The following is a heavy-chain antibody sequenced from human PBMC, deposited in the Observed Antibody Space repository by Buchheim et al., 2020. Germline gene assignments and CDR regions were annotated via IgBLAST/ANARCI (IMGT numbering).Heavy chain of an antibody. CDR2: IYYSGST. Sequence: QVQLQESGPGLVKPSETLSLSCTVSGGSVSSGTYYWSWIRQPPGKGLEWIGYIYYSGSTNYNPSLKSRVTISVDPSKNQFSLELSSVTAADTAVYYCARGRPSSGVSCYYFDYWGQGTL. CDR3: ARGRPSSGVSCYYFDY. D-gene: IGHD2-15*01. V-gene: IGHV4-61*01. J-gene: IGHJ4*02. CDR1: GGSVSSGTYY.